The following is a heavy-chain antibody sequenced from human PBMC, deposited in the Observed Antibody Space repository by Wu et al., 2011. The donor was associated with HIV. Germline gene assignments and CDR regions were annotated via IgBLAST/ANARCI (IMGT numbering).Heavy chain of an antibody. Sequence: IIYPGDSDTRYSPSFQGQVTISADKSISTAYLQWSSLKASDTAMYYCARPRDSGYYPRTPVGYGMDVWGQGTTVTVSS. J-gene: IGHJ6*02. D-gene: IGHD3-22*01. V-gene: IGHV5-51*01. CDR2: IYPGDSDT. CDR3: ARPRDSGYYPRTPVGYGMDV.